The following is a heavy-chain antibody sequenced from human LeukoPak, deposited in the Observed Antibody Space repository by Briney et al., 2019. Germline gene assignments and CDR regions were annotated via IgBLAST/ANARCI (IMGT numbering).Heavy chain of an antibody. CDR1: GASMSSYY. V-gene: IGHV4-59*01. CDR2: IYYSGST. D-gene: IGHD6-19*01. Sequence: SETLSLTCTVSGASMSSYYWSWIRQPPGKGLEWIGYIYYSGSTNYNPSLKSRVTISVDTSKNQFSLKLSSVTAADTAVYYCARWLMTPQDAFDIWGQGTMVTVSS. J-gene: IGHJ3*02. CDR3: ARWLMTPQDAFDI.